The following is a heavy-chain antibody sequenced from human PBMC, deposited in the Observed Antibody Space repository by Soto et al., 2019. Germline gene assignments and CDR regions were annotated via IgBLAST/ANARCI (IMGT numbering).Heavy chain of an antibody. J-gene: IGHJ4*02. Sequence: PSETLSLTCAVYGESFSGHYWSWIRQPPGKGLEWIGEINHSGSTNYNPTLKSRVTMSVDTSKNPFSLKLSSLTAADTAVYYCARASTPSGGSCYPYWGQGIRVTVSS. D-gene: IGHD2-15*01. CDR2: INHSGST. CDR1: GESFSGHY. CDR3: ARASTPSGGSCYPY. V-gene: IGHV4-34*01.